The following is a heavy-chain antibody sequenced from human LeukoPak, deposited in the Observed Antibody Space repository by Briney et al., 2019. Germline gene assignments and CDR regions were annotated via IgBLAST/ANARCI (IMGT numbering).Heavy chain of an antibody. J-gene: IGHJ5*02. V-gene: IGHV1-8*03. Sequence: ASVKVTCKASGYTFTSYDINWVRQATGQGLEWMGWMNPNSGNTGYAQKFQGRVTITRNTSISTAYMELSSLRSEDTAVYYCARGRMGSGSPYNWFDPWAREPWSPSPQ. CDR2: MNPNSGNT. D-gene: IGHD1-26*01. CDR3: ARGRMGSGSPYNWFDP. CDR1: GYTFTSYD.